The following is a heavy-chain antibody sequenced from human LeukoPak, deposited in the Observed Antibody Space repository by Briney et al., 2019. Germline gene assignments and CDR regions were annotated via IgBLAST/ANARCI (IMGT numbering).Heavy chain of an antibody. CDR2: IRYDGSNK. J-gene: IGHJ5*02. V-gene: IGHV3-30*02. D-gene: IGHD2-8*01. CDR1: GFTFSSYG. Sequence: GGSLRLSCAASGFTFSSYGMHWVRQAPGKGLEWVAFIRYDGSNKYYADSVKGRFTISRDNSKNTLYLQMNSLRAEDTAVYYCAKGLLRVDRGPDNWFDPWGQGTLVTVSS. CDR3: AKGLLRVDRGPDNWFDP.